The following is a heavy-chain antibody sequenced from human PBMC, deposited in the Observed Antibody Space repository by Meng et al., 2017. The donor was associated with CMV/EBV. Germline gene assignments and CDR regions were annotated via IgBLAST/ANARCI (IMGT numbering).Heavy chain of an antibody. D-gene: IGHD6-13*01. V-gene: IGHV1-2*02. CDR2: INPNSGGT. Sequence: ASVKVSCKASGYTFTGYYMHWVRQAPGQGLEWMGWINPNSGGTNYAQKFQSRVTMTRDTSISTAYMELSRLRSDDTAVYYCARVLRQQLVPGYFDYWGQGTLVTVSS. CDR3: ARVLRQQLVPGYFDY. CDR1: GYTFTGYY. J-gene: IGHJ4*02.